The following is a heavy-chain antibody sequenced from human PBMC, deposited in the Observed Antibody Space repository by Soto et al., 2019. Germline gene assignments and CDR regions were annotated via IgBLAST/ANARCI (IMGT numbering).Heavy chain of an antibody. Sequence: SETLSLTCTVSGGSISSYHWTWIRQPPGKRLEWIGYVYYNGSANYNPSLESRVTISVDTSKNQFSLKLSSVTAADTAIYYCARVRAYVAVAVDYWGQGALVTVSS. CDR1: GGSISSYH. CDR2: VYYNGSA. J-gene: IGHJ4*02. V-gene: IGHV4-59*01. CDR3: ARVRAYVAVAVDY. D-gene: IGHD6-19*01.